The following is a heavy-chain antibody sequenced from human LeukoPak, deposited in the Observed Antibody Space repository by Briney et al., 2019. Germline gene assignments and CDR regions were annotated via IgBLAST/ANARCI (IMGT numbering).Heavy chain of an antibody. V-gene: IGHV1-46*01. D-gene: IGHD3-9*01. CDR1: GYTFTSYY. CDR3: ARGRDYDILTGTYYYYYMDV. Sequence: ASVKVSCKASGYTFTSYYMHWVRQAPGQGLEWMGIINPSGGSTSYAQKFQGRVTMTRDMSTSTVYMELSSLRSEDTAVYYCARGRDYDILTGTYYYYYMDVWGKGTTVTVSS. CDR2: INPSGGST. J-gene: IGHJ6*03.